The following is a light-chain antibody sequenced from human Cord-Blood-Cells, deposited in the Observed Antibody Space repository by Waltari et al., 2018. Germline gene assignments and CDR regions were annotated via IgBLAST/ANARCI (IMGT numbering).Light chain of an antibody. CDR1: QSVSSN. V-gene: IGKV3-15*01. J-gene: IGKJ4*01. Sequence: IVMTQSPATLSVSPGERATPSCRAGQSVSSNLAWYQQKPGQAPRLLIYGASTRATGIPARFSGSGSGTEFTLTISSLQSEDFAVYYCQQYNNWPPLTFGGGTKVEIK. CDR2: GAS. CDR3: QQYNNWPPLT.